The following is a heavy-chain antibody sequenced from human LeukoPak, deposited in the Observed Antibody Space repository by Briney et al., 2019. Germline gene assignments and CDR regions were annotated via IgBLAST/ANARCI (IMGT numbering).Heavy chain of an antibody. CDR2: IIPILGIA. Sequence: SATVSFKASGGTFSIYAISWVRQAPGQGVEWMGRIIPILGIANYAQKFQGRVTITADKSTSTAYMELSSLRSEDTAVYHCARVRLDCSSTSCRRPYGMGVWGQGTTVTVSS. CDR3: ARVRLDCSSTSCRRPYGMGV. CDR1: GGTFSIYA. D-gene: IGHD2-2*01. J-gene: IGHJ6*02. V-gene: IGHV1-69*04.